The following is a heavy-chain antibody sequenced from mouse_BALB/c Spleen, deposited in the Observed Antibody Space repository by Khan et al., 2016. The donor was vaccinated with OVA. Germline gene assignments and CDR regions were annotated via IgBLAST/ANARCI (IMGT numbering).Heavy chain of an antibody. CDR1: GFTFSDYY. V-gene: IGHV5-4*02. Sequence: EVELVESGGGLVKPGGSLKLSCAASGFTFSDYYMYWVRQTPEKRLEWVATISDGGTSTYYPDSVKGRFTISRDNAKNSRYLQMSSLKSDDTAIFFCVRAGYGAFAYWGQGTLVTVSA. CDR3: VRAGYGAFAY. J-gene: IGHJ3*01. D-gene: IGHD1-1*02. CDR2: ISDGGTST.